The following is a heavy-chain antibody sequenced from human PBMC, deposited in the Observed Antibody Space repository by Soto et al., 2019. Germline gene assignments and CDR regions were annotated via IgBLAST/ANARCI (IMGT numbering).Heavy chain of an antibody. CDR2: IYYSGST. V-gene: IGHV4-61*01. J-gene: IGHJ5*01. Sequence: QVQLQESGPGLVKPSETLSLTCTVSGGSVSNGSYYWSWIRQPTGKGLEWIGYIYYSGSTNYNPSLKSRVTKSVDTSKNQFSLKLSSVTAADTAVYYCARGDYGGNWFDSWGQGTLVTVSS. D-gene: IGHD4-17*01. CDR1: GGSVSNGSYY. CDR3: ARGDYGGNWFDS.